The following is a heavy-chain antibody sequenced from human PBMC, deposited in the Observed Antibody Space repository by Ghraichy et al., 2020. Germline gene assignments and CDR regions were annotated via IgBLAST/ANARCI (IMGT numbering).Heavy chain of an antibody. V-gene: IGHV3-23*01. J-gene: IGHJ6*02. CDR3: AKSIVGFGELSSVYYYGMDV. CDR2: IRGSGGST. Sequence: SCAASGFTFSSYAMSWVRQAPGKGLEWVSAIRGSGGSTYYADSVKGRFTISRDNSKNTLYLQMNSLRAEDTAVYYCAKSIVGFGELSSVYYYGMDVWGQGTTVTVSS. CDR1: GFTFSSYA. D-gene: IGHD3-10*01.